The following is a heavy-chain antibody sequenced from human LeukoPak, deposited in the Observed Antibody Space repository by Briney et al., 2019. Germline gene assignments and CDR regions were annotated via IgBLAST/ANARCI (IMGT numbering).Heavy chain of an antibody. CDR3: AREAAAGRQPYYYYMDV. V-gene: IGHV4-39*07. Sequence: PSETLSLTCTVSGGSISSSSYYWGWIRQPPGKGLEWIGSIYYSGSTYYNPSLKSRVTISVDTSKNQFSLKLSSVTAADTAVYYCAREAAAGRQPYYYYMDVWGQGTLVTVSS. D-gene: IGHD6-13*01. CDR2: IYYSGST. J-gene: IGHJ6*03. CDR1: GGSISSSSYY.